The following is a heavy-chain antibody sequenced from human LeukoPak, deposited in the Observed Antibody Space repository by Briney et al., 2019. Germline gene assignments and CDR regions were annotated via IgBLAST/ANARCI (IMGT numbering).Heavy chain of an antibody. CDR1: GGSISSYY. J-gene: IGHJ5*02. CDR2: IYYGGST. CDR3: ARVYEGCSGGTCYPAWFDP. Sequence: SETLSLTCTVSGGSISSYYWSWVRQPPGKGLEWIGYIYYGGSTNYNPSLKSRVTISVDTSKNQFSLKLSSVTAADTAVYYCARVYEGCSGGTCYPAWFDPWGQGTLVTVSS. V-gene: IGHV4-59*01. D-gene: IGHD2-15*01.